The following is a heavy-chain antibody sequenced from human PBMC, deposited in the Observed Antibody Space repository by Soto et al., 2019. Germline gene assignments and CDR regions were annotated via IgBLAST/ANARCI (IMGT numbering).Heavy chain of an antibody. D-gene: IGHD6-6*01. CDR2: TYYRSKWYN. J-gene: IGHJ3*02. Sequence: QALSLPLAISGGSVSSNSAACNLIRQSPSRGLEWLGRTYYRSKWYNDYAVSVKSRITINPDTSKNQFSLQLNSVTPEDTAVYYCARASSADAFDIWGQGTMVTVSS. CDR3: ARASSADAFDI. V-gene: IGHV6-1*01. CDR1: GGSVSSNSAA.